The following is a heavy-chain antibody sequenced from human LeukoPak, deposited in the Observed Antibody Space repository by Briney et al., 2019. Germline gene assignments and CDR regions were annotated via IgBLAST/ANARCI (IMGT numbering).Heavy chain of an antibody. CDR3: ARAVRGYSYGYYYMDV. V-gene: IGHV1-2*02. Sequence: ASVKVSCKASGYTFTGYYMHWVRQAPGQGLEWMGWINPNSGGTNYAQKFQGRVTMTRDTSISTAYMELSRLRSDDTAVYYCARAVRGYSYGYYYMDVWGKGTTVTVSS. J-gene: IGHJ6*03. CDR1: GYTFTGYY. D-gene: IGHD5-18*01. CDR2: INPNSGGT.